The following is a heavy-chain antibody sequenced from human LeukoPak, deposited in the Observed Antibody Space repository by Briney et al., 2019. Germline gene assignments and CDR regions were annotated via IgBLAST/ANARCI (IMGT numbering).Heavy chain of an antibody. D-gene: IGHD5-12*01. V-gene: IGHV3-53*01. Sequence: GGSLRLSCAASGFTVSKNYMSWVRQAPCRGLEWVSVIHSGGTTNYADSVQGRFTISRDNSKTTVYLHMNSLRAEDTAVYYCARDSDSGYGPFASWGQGTLVTVSS. CDR1: GFTVSKNY. CDR2: IHSGGTT. CDR3: ARDSDSGYGPFAS. J-gene: IGHJ4*02.